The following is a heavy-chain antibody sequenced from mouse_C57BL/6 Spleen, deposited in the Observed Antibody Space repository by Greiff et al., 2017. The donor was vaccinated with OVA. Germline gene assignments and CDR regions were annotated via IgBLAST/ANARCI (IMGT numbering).Heavy chain of an antibody. Sequence: QVQLQQPGAELVMPGASVKLSCKASGYTFTSYWMHWVKQRPGQGLEWIGEIDPSDSYTNYNQKFKGKSTLTVDKSSSTAYMQLSSLTSEDSAVYYCARSGTTVVERYFDYWGQGTTLTVSS. CDR3: ARSGTTVVERYFDY. CDR1: GYTFTSYW. J-gene: IGHJ2*01. V-gene: IGHV1-69*01. CDR2: IDPSDSYT. D-gene: IGHD1-1*01.